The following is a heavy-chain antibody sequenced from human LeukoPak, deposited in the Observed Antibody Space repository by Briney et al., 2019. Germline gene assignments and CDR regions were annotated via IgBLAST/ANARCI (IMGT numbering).Heavy chain of an antibody. D-gene: IGHD3-22*01. V-gene: IGHV3-23*01. J-gene: IGHJ4*02. CDR1: GFTFTNYA. CDR2: INVSGGST. CDR3: AKDPPRHYYDSSGYSGN. Sequence: GGSLRLSCAASGFTFTNYAMSWVRQAPGKGLEWVSAINVSGGSTYYADSVKGRFTISRDDSKNTLFLQMNSLRAEDTAVYYCAKDPPRHYYDSSGYSGNWGQGTLVTVSS.